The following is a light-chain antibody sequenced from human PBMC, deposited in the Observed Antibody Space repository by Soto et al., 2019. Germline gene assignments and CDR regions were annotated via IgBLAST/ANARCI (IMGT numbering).Light chain of an antibody. CDR2: GAS. Sequence: EIVLTQSPGTLSLSPGERATLSCTASQSVSSNYLAWYQQKPGQAPRLLIYGASSRATGIPDRFSGSGSGTDFTLTITRLEPEDFAVYYCHQYDNSPWTFGQGTKVDIK. CDR1: QSVSSNY. CDR3: HQYDNSPWT. V-gene: IGKV3-20*01. J-gene: IGKJ1*01.